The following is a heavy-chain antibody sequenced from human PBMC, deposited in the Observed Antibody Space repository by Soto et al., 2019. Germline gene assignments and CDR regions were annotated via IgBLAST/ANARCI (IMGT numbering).Heavy chain of an antibody. Sequence: SVTMSLTYTVSDGYIRSYYWSWIRQPPGKGLEWIGYIYYAGTTSYNPSLKSRVTISLETSKSQFSLRLTSVTAADTAVYYCARLGAYYQSLDPWGPGTLVTVSS. V-gene: IGHV4-59*08. D-gene: IGHD2-21*01. CDR2: IYYAGTT. CDR1: DGYIRSYY. J-gene: IGHJ5*02. CDR3: ARLGAYYQSLDP.